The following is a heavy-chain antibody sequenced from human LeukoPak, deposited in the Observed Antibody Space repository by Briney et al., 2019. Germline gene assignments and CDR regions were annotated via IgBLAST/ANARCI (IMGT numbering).Heavy chain of an antibody. Sequence: ASVKLSCKASGYTFTSYGISWVPQAPGQGLEWMGWISAYNGNTNYAQKPQGRRTMTTDTTTSTTYMELGSLRTDDAGVYYSAREIPECDFWSGYMTTDPMYGWGQGTTVTVSS. CDR3: AREIPECDFWSGYMTTDPMYG. V-gene: IGHV1-18*01. CDR2: ISAYNGNT. D-gene: IGHD3-3*01. J-gene: IGHJ6*01. CDR1: GYTFTSYG.